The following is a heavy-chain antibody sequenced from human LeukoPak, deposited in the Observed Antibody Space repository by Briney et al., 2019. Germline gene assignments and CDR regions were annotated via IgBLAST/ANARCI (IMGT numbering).Heavy chain of an antibody. Sequence: PSETLSLTCTVSGGSISSSRHYWGWIRQPPGKGLEWIGSIYYSGSTYYKSSLKSRVTISADTSKNQFSLKVNSVTAADTAVYYCAGRTRITMFGVVSDYWGQGILVSGSS. CDR2: IYYSGST. D-gene: IGHD3-3*01. J-gene: IGHJ4*02. V-gene: IGHV4-39*07. CDR1: GGSISSSRHY. CDR3: AGRTRITMFGVVSDY.